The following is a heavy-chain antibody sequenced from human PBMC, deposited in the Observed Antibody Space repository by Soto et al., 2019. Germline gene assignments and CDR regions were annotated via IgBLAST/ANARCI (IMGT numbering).Heavy chain of an antibody. CDR1: GYTFTGYY. CDR3: ARDRGVGADRYYYYYYGMDA. J-gene: IGHJ6*02. CDR2: INPNSGGT. V-gene: IGHV1-2*04. Sequence: ASVKVSCKASGYTFTGYYMHWVRQAPGQGLEWMGWINPNSGGTNYAQKFQGWVTMTRDTSISTAYMELSRLRSDDTAVYYCARDRGVGADRYYYYYYGMDAWGQGTTVTVSS. D-gene: IGHD1-26*01.